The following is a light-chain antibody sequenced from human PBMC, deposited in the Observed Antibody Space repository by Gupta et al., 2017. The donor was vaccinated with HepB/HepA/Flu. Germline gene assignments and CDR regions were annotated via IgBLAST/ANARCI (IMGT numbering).Light chain of an antibody. J-gene: IGKJ5*01. CDR2: WAF. Sequence: FVMTQSPDSLAVSLGERATINCKSSQSLLSSSDNRNYLGWYQHKPGQPPKLLISWAFTRESGVPDRFSGSGSGTDFTLTSSSRQAEDVAIYYCQQDYKIHTFGQGTLLDIK. CDR3: QQDYKIHT. CDR1: QSLLSSSDNRNY. V-gene: IGKV4-1*01.